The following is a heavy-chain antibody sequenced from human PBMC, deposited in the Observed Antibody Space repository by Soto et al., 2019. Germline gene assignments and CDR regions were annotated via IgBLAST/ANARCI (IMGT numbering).Heavy chain of an antibody. D-gene: IGHD2-21*02. CDR1: GGSISSYY. CDR3: ARGPYCGGDCSGFDP. CDR2: IYYSGST. Sequence: QVQLQESGPGLVKPSETLSLTCTVSGGSISSYYWSWIRQPPGKGLEWIGYIYYSGSTNYNPSLKSRVPIALDTSNNQFSLKLSSVTAADTAVYYCARGPYCGGDCSGFDPWGQGTLVTVSS. J-gene: IGHJ5*02. V-gene: IGHV4-59*01.